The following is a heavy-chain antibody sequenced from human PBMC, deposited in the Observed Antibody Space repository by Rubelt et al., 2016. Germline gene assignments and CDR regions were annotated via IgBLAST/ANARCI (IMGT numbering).Heavy chain of an antibody. J-gene: IGHJ3*02. CDR1: GYSFISNW. V-gene: IGHV5-51*01. CDR3: ARQWGSTSSDAFDI. CDR2: IYPGDSDT. D-gene: IGHD2-2*01. Sequence: EVQLVQSGAEVKKPGESLKISCKGSGYSFISNWIGWVRQMPGKGLEWMGIIYPGDSDTRYSPCFQVQVAIAAEQSTRTAYLQWSHLKASDTAMYYCARQWGSTSSDAFDIWGQGTMVTVSS.